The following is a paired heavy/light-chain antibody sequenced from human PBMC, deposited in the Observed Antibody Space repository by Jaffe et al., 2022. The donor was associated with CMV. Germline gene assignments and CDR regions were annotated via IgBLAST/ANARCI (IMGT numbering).Heavy chain of an antibody. D-gene: IGHD3-22*01. CDR1: GGSISSTIFY. V-gene: IGHV4-39*01. CDR3: ARHPYDSSTYPSGYQYMDV. Sequence: HLQLQESGPGLVKPSETLSLTCALSGGSISSTIFYWGWIRQPPGRELQWIGNIYYRDYTNYHPSLKSRATISVDTSKDQFSLKLSSVTAADTAVYYCARHPYDSSTYPSGYQYMDVWGKGTTVIVSS. J-gene: IGHJ6*03. CDR2: IYYRDYT.
Light chain of an antibody. CDR2: GNN. V-gene: IGLV1-40*01. J-gene: IGLJ3*02. Sequence: QSVLTQPPSVSGAPGQTVTISCTGSRSNIGAGYDVHWYQRLPGTAPQLLIYGNNNRPSGVPDRFSGSTSGTSASLTITGLQAEDEADYYCQSYDTTLSGWGVFGGGTKLTVL. CDR1: RSNIGAGYD. CDR3: QSYDTTLSGWGV.